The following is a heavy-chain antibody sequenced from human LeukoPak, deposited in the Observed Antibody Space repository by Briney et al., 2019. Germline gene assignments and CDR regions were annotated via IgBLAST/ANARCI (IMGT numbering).Heavy chain of an antibody. CDR3: AXXXXDYTSYYYYGMDA. D-gene: IGHD4-11*01. CDR1: GYTFTSYY. J-gene: IGHJ6*02. Sequence: ASVKVSCKASGYTFTSYYMHWVRQAPGQGLEWMGIINPSGGSTSYAQKFQGRVTMTRDTSTSTVYMELSSLRSEDTAVYYCAXXXXDYTSYYYYGMDAWGQGTTVTVSS. CDR2: INPSGGST. V-gene: IGHV1-46*01.